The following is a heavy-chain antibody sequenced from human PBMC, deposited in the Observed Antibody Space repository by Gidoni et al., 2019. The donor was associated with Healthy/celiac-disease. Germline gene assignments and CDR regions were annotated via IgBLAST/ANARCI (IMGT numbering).Heavy chain of an antibody. J-gene: IGHJ4*02. CDR2: ISSSGSTI. Sequence: EVQLVESGGGLVQPGGSLRLSCAASGFTFSSYEMNWVRQAPGKGLEWVSYISSSGSTIYYADSVKGRFTISRDNAKNSLYLQMNSLRAEDTAVYYCARGLYSSSSGRLGYWGQGTLVTVSS. CDR3: ARGLYSSSSGRLGY. V-gene: IGHV3-48*03. D-gene: IGHD6-6*01. CDR1: GFTFSSYE.